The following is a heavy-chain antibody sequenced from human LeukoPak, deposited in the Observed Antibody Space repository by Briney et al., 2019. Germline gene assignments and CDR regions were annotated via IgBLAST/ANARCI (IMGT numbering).Heavy chain of an antibody. CDR1: GFIFSNYG. CDR2: ISYDGGNK. J-gene: IGHJ4*02. CDR3: AKDRSYRRVGATLD. D-gene: IGHD1-26*01. Sequence: GGSLRLSCAVSGFIFSNYGMHWVRQAPGKGLEWVAVISYDGGNKYYADSVKGRFTISRDNSKNTLYLQMYSLRTEDTAVYYCAKDRSYRRVGATLDWGQGTLVTVSS. V-gene: IGHV3-30*18.